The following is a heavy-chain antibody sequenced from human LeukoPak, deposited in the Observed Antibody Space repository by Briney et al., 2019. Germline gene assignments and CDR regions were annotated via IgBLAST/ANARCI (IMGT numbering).Heavy chain of an antibody. J-gene: IGHJ5*02. V-gene: IGHV3-23*01. CDR1: GFSFTSYA. CDR2: LTGYGGA. Sequence: PGGSLRLSCEASGFSFTSYAMMWVRQAPGKGLQWIATLTGYGGAYYAGSGEGRFIVSRDISKNTFFLQMYSLRAEDTAVYYCANGAAAGKVDWFDPWGQGTLVTVSS. D-gene: IGHD6-13*01. CDR3: ANGAAAGKVDWFDP.